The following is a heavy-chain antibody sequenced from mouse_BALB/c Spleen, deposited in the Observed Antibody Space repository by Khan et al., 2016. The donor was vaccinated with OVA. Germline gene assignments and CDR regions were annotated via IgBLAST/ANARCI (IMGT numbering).Heavy chain of an antibody. Sequence: EVQLQESGPGLVKPSQSLSLTCSVTGYSITSGYFWNWIRQFPGNKLEWMGYIRYDGDSNYNPSLKNRISITRDPSKKQFFLKLNSVTPEDTATFYCARGGSAGPAWFAYWGQATLVTVSP. J-gene: IGHJ3*01. CDR2: IRYDGDS. CDR3: ARGGSAGPAWFAY. V-gene: IGHV3-6*02. D-gene: IGHD6-1*01. CDR1: GYSITSGYF.